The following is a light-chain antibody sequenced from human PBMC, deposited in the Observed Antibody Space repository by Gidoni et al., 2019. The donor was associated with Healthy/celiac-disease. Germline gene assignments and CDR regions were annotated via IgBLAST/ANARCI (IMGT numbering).Light chain of an antibody. CDR3: QQYNNWLGVT. CDR1: QSVSSN. V-gene: IGKV3-15*01. Sequence: EIVMTQSLATLSVSPGERATLSCRASQSVSSNLAWYQQKPGQAPRLLIYGASTMATGIPARFSGSGSGTEFTLTISSLQSEDFAVYYCQQYNNWLGVTFGGGTKVEIK. CDR2: GAS. J-gene: IGKJ4*01.